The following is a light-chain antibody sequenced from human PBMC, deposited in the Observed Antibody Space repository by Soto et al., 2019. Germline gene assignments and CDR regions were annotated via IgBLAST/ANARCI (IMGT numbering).Light chain of an antibody. CDR2: EGD. V-gene: IGLV2-23*01. Sequence: QSVVTQPASVSGSPGQSITISCTGTSNDVGFYDLVSWYQQHPGKAPKLLIYEGDRRPSGVSDRFSGSKSGNTASLTITGLQAEDEADYYCCSYAGSTTLFVFPTGTKVTVL. CDR1: SNDVGFYDL. J-gene: IGLJ1*01. CDR3: CSYAGSTTLFV.